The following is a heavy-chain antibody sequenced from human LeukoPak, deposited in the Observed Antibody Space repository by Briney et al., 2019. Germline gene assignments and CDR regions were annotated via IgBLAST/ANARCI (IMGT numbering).Heavy chain of an antibody. Sequence: SETLSLTCSVSGSSIYDDRYSWIRQPPGKGLEWIGFVSYRGSAKYNPSLESRVTLSVDTSKKQISLNLESVTAADTAVYYCGRNFEASSNWYIQYWGQGSLVTVSS. CDR1: GSSIYDDR. J-gene: IGHJ1*01. CDR3: GRNFEASSNWYIQY. D-gene: IGHD2-2*01. V-gene: IGHV4-59*12. CDR2: VSYRGSA.